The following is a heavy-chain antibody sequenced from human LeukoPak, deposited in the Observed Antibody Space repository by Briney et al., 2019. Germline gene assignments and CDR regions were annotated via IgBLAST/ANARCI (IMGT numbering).Heavy chain of an antibody. J-gene: IGHJ4*02. CDR3: ARLKMVRGVGPLGY. Sequence: ASVKVSCKASGYTFTGYYMHWVRQAPGQGLEWMGWINPNSGGTNYARKFQGRVTMTRDTSISTAYMELSRLRSDDTAVYYCARLKMVRGVGPLGYWGQGTLVTVSS. V-gene: IGHV1-2*02. CDR2: INPNSGGT. CDR1: GYTFTGYY. D-gene: IGHD3-10*01.